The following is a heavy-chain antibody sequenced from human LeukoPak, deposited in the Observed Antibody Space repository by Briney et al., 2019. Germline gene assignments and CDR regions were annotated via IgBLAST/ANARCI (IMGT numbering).Heavy chain of an antibody. CDR1: GYTFTSYD. D-gene: IGHD6-13*01. Sequence: GASVKVSCKASGYTFTSYDINWVRQATGQGLEWMGWMNPNGGNTGYAQKFQGRVTMTRNTSISTAYMELSSLRSEDTAVYYCARKIAAAGTGFDYWGQGTLVTVSS. CDR3: ARKIAAAGTGFDY. CDR2: MNPNGGNT. V-gene: IGHV1-8*01. J-gene: IGHJ4*02.